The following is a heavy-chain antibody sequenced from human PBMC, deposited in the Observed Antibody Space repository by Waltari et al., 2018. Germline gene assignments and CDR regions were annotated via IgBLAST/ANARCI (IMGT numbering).Heavy chain of an antibody. CDR3: VRGGFRARFPTREKQRRDWYFDL. CDR2: INHSGST. V-gene: IGHV4-34*01. J-gene: IGHJ2*01. Sequence: QVQLQQWGAGLLKPSETLSLTCAVYGGSFSGYYWSWIRQPPGKGLEWIGEINHSGSTNYNPSLKSRVTISVDTSKNQFSLKLSSVTAADTAVYYCVRGGFRARFPTREKQRRDWYFDLWGRGTLVTVSS. CDR1: GGSFSGYY. D-gene: IGHD6-25*01.